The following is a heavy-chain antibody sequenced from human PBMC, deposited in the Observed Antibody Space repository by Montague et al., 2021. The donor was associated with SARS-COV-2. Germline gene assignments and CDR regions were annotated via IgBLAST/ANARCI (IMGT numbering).Heavy chain of an antibody. V-gene: IGHV3-21*01. CDR1: GFTFSSYS. D-gene: IGHD3-9*01. J-gene: IGHJ5*02. Sequence: SLRLSCAASGFTFSSYSMNWVRQAPGKGLEWVSSISSSSSYIYYADSVKGRFTISRDNAKNSLYLQMNSLRAEDTAVYYRARDYHYDILTGYYSSWGQGTLVTVSS. CDR3: ARDYHYDILTGYYSS. CDR2: ISSSSSYI.